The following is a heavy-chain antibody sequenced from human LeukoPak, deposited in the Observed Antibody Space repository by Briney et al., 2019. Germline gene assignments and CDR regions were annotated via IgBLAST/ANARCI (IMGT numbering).Heavy chain of an antibody. CDR1: GGSISSGGYS. V-gene: IGHV4-30-2*01. CDR2: IYHSGST. D-gene: IGHD3-22*01. Sequence: SQTLSLTCAASGGSISSGGYSWSWIRQLPGTGLEWIGYIYHSGSTYYNPSLKSRVTISVDRSKNQFSLKLSSVTAADTAVYYCAREADYYDSSGYSVGAFDIWGQGTMVTVSS. CDR3: AREADYYDSSGYSVGAFDI. J-gene: IGHJ3*02.